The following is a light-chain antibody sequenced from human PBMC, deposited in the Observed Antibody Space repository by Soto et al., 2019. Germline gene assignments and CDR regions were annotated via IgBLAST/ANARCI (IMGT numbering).Light chain of an antibody. V-gene: IGKV3-20*01. CDR3: QQYNSWPRT. CDR2: GAS. CDR1: QSVSSSY. J-gene: IGKJ1*01. Sequence: EIVLTQSPGTLSLSPGERATLSCRASQSVSSSYLAWYQQKPGQAPRLLIYGASSRATGIPDRFSGSGSGTDFTLTISRLEPEDFAVYFCQQYNSWPRTFGQGTNVEI.